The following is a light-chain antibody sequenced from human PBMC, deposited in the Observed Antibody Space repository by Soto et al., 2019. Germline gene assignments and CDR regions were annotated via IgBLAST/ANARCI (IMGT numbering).Light chain of an antibody. V-gene: IGLV2-14*01. Sequence: QSALTQPASVYGSPGQSITISCTGTSSDLAIYTYVSWYQQQPGKAPKLMSYQVTNRPSGVSNRFSGSRSDNTASLAISGLQAEDGADYYCSSYTDSINYVFGTGTKVTVL. CDR1: SSDLAIYTY. J-gene: IGLJ1*01. CDR2: QVT. CDR3: SSYTDSINYV.